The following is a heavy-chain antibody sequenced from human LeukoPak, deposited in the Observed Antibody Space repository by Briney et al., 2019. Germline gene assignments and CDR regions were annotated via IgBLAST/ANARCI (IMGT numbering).Heavy chain of an antibody. CDR3: ARVLTMVRGVIMQPLGY. Sequence: ASVKVSCKASGYTFTGYYMHWVRQAPGQGLEWMGWINPNSGGTNHAQKFQGWVTMTRDTSISTAYMELSRLRSDDTAVYYCARVLTMVRGVIMQPLGYWGQGTLVTVSS. V-gene: IGHV1-2*04. J-gene: IGHJ4*02. D-gene: IGHD3-10*01. CDR2: INPNSGGT. CDR1: GYTFTGYY.